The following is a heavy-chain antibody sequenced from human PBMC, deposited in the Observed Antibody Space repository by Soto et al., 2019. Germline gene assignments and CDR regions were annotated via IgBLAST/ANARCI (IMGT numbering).Heavy chain of an antibody. D-gene: IGHD2-8*01. V-gene: IGHV4-31*03. J-gene: IGHJ3*02. Sequence: QVQLQESGPGLVKPSQTLSLTCTVSGGSISSGGYYWSWIRQHPGKGLEWIGYIYYSGSTYYNPSLKSRVTISVDTSKNQFSLKLSSVTAADTAVYYCARDKGGNMVYAIPPRLGAFDIWGQGTMVTVSS. CDR2: IYYSGST. CDR3: ARDKGGNMVYAIPPRLGAFDI. CDR1: GGSISSGGYY.